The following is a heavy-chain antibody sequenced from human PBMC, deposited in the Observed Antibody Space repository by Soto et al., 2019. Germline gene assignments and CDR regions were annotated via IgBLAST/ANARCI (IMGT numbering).Heavy chain of an antibody. CDR1: GDSFNTFA. V-gene: IGHV1-69*06. CDR2: IIPNFDTP. J-gene: IGHJ4*02. D-gene: IGHD3-22*01. CDR3: ARPYYDSSGYYLWYFDY. Sequence: QVQLVQSGAEVKKPGSSVKLSCKASGDSFNTFAVTWVRQAPGQGLEWMGGIIPNFDTPNYAQKFQVRVTIIADKSTSTPYMELSSMRSEDTAVYYCARPYYDSSGYYLWYFDYWGQGTLVIVSS.